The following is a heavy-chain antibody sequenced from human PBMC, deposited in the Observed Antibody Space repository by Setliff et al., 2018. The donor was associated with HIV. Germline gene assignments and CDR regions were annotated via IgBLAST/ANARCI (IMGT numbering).Heavy chain of an antibody. CDR1: GGSISDSRYY. CDR2: IYYSGST. Sequence: SETLSLTCTVSGGSISDSRYYWGWIRQPPGKGLEWIGNIYYSGSTYYNPSLKSRVTISVDTSKNQFSLKLSSVTAADTAVYYCARDTSGGYWGQGTLVTVSS. V-gene: IGHV4-39*02. D-gene: IGHD3-10*01. J-gene: IGHJ4*02. CDR3: ARDTSGGY.